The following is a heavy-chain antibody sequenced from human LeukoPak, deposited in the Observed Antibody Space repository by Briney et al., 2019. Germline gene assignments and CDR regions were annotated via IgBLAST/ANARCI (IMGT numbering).Heavy chain of an antibody. CDR1: GYTFTGYY. Sequence: ASVKVSCKASGYTFTGYYMHWVRPAPGQGLAWMGWINPNSGGTNYAQKFQGRVTMTRDTSISTAYMELSRLRSDDTAVYYCAVLAVASPRDYWGQGTLVTVSS. V-gene: IGHV1-2*02. D-gene: IGHD6-19*01. CDR2: INPNSGGT. J-gene: IGHJ4*02. CDR3: AVLAVASPRDY.